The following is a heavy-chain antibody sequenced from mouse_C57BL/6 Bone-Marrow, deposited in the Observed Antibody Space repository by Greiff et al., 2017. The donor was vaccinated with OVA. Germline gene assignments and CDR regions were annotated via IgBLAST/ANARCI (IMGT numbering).Heavy chain of an antibody. CDR3: ARNYGSSYEDFDY. V-gene: IGHV2-2*01. J-gene: IGHJ2*01. D-gene: IGHD1-1*01. Sequence: QVQLQQSGPGLVQPSQSLSITCTVSGFSLTSYGVHWVRQSPGKGLEWLGVIWSGGSTDYNAAFISSLSTRKDNSTCQVFFTVNRLQADDTAVYYGARNYGSSYEDFDYWGQGTTLTVSS. CDR1: GFSLTSYG. CDR2: IWSGGST.